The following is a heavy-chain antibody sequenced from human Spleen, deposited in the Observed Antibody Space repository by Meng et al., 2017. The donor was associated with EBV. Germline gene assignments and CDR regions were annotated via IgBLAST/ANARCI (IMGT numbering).Heavy chain of an antibody. D-gene: IGHD6-13*01. CDR1: GGSIISNNL. V-gene: IGHV4-4*02. J-gene: IGHJ4*02. Sequence: QVRLQESGPGLVKPSGTLSLTCVVSGGSIISNNLWSWVRQPPGKGLEWIGEIFHSGSTNYNPSLKSRVTTSVDKSKNQFSLKLTSVTAADTAVYYCVGGERVAAGASFEYWGQGTLVTVSS. CDR2: IFHSGST. CDR3: VGGERVAAGASFEY.